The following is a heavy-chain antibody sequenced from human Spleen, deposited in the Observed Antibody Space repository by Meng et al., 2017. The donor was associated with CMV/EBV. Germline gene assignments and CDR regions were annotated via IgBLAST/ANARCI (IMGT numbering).Heavy chain of an antibody. J-gene: IGHJ4*02. CDR1: EFRFSSAW. D-gene: IGHD4-11*01. Sequence: GGSLRLSCAASEFRFSSAWMTWVRQAPGKGLEWLGRIKSKADGGTTDYAAPVKGRFTISRDDSRNTLYLQMNSLKIEDTGVYYCTTGYSRWGPGTLVTVSS. CDR2: IKSKADGGTT. CDR3: TTGYSR. V-gene: IGHV3-15*01.